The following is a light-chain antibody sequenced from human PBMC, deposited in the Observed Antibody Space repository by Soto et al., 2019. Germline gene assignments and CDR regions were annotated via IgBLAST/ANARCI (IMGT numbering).Light chain of an antibody. J-gene: IGKJ1*01. CDR1: QSISSW. CDR2: KAS. CDR3: QQYNSYFQT. V-gene: IGKV1-5*03. Sequence: DIQMTQSPSTLSASVGDRVTIACRASQSISSWLASYQQKPGKAPKLLIYKASSLASGVPSRVSGSGSGTDVTLSISSLQTDDSATYYCQQYNSYFQTCGRGTKGDI.